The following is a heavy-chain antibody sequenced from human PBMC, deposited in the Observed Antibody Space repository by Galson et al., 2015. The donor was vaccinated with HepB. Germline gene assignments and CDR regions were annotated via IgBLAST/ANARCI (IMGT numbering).Heavy chain of an antibody. CDR3: AGSPRRAYDLSGLFDV. CDR2: FFYTGRT. Sequence: ETLSLTCSVSGGSVSSSNYYWSWIRQPPGKGLEWIGFFFYTGRTHYNPSLESRLTISEDTPNNQFSLKLSSVTAADTAVYYCAGSPRRAYDLSGLFDVWGRGTMVTVSS. V-gene: IGHV4-61*01. J-gene: IGHJ3*01. CDR1: GGSVSSSNYY. D-gene: IGHD3-3*01.